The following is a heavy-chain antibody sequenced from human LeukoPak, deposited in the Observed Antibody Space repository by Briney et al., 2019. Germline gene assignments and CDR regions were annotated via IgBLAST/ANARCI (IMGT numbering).Heavy chain of an antibody. CDR3: ARDSPRLLVFDI. V-gene: IGHV4-4*07. CDR2: IYTSGST. Sequence: KPSETLSLTCTVSGGSISSYYWSWIRQPAGKGLEWIGRIYTSGSTSYNPSLKSRVTISVDTSKNQFSLKLSSVTAADTAVYYCARDSPRLLVFDIWGQGTMVTVSS. J-gene: IGHJ3*02. CDR1: GGSISSYY. D-gene: IGHD2-8*02.